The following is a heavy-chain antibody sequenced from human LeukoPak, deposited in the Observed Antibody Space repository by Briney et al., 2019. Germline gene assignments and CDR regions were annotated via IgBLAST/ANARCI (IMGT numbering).Heavy chain of an antibody. CDR2: IYYSGST. J-gene: IGHJ4*02. CDR3: ARRGAGHYYGSGSYFAPFDY. D-gene: IGHD3-10*01. V-gene: IGHV4-59*01. Sequence: KASETLSLTCTVSGGSISSYYWSWIRQPPGKGLEWIGYIYYSGSTNYNPSLKSRVTISVDTSKNQFSLKLSSVTAADTAVYYCARRGAGHYYGSGSYFAPFDYWGQGTLVTVSS. CDR1: GGSISSYY.